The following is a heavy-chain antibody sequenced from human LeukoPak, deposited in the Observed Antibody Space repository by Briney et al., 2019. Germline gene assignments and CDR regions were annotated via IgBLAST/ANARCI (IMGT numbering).Heavy chain of an antibody. CDR3: ARFSGSERGYYYDC. D-gene: IGHD1-26*01. J-gene: IGHJ4*02. CDR2: IYYSGST. Sequence: ETLSLTRTVSGGSLSSYYSSWIRDPPRKGLEWIGYIYYSGSTNYNPSLKSRITISVDTSKNQLSLKLSAVTAADTAVYYCARFSGSERGYYYDCCGQRTLVTVSA. CDR1: GGSLSSYY. V-gene: IGHV4-59*01.